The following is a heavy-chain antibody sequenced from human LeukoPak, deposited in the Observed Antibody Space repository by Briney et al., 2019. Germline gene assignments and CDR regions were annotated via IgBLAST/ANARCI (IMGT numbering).Heavy chain of an antibody. J-gene: IGHJ4*02. CDR1: GGSISGYY. D-gene: IGHD5-18*01. Sequence: SETLSLTCTVSGGSISGYYWNWIRQPAGKGLEWIGRIYTSGSTNYNPSLKSRVTMSVDTSKNQFSLKLFSVTAADTAVYYRARDLGGYNYGYSFDYWGQGTLVTVSS. CDR3: ARDLGGYNYGYSFDY. V-gene: IGHV4-4*07. CDR2: IYTSGST.